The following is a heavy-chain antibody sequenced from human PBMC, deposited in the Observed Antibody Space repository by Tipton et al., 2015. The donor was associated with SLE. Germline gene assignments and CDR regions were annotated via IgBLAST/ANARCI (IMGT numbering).Heavy chain of an antibody. J-gene: IGHJ1*01. D-gene: IGHD2-21*01. V-gene: IGHV3-48*03. CDR3: ASQAYCGGDCYSGYFQH. CDR1: GFTFSSYE. CDR2: ISSSGSTI. Sequence: GSLRLSCAASGFTFSSYEMNWVRQAPGKGLEWVSYISSSGSTIYYADSVKGRFTISRDNAKNSLYLQMNSLRAEDTAVYYCASQAYCGGDCYSGYFQHWGQGTLVTVSS.